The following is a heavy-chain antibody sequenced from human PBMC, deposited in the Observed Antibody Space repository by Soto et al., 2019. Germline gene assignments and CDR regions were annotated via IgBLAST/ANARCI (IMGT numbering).Heavy chain of an antibody. Sequence: GGSLRLSCAASGFTFSSYAMSWVRQAPGKGLEWVSVIYSGGSTYYADSVKGRFTISRDNSKNTLYLQMNSLRAEDTAVYYCARGIAAAATGVDYYGMDVWGQGTTVTVSS. D-gene: IGHD6-13*01. V-gene: IGHV3-66*01. CDR3: ARGIAAAATGVDYYGMDV. CDR1: GFTFSSYA. J-gene: IGHJ6*02. CDR2: IYSGGST.